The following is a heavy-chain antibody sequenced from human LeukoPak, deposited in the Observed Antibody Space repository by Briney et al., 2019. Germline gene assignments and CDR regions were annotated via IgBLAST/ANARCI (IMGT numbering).Heavy chain of an antibody. D-gene: IGHD2-8*01. V-gene: IGHV4-39*01. CDR3: ARYEGYCTNGVCYASNVDY. J-gene: IGHJ4*02. CDR2: IYYSGST. Sequence: SETLSLTCTVSGGSISSSSYYWGWIRQPPGKGLEWIGSIYYSGSTYYNPSLKSRVTISVDTSKNQFSLNLSSVTAADTAVYYCARYEGYCTNGVCYASNVDYWGQGTLVTVSS. CDR1: GGSISSSSYY.